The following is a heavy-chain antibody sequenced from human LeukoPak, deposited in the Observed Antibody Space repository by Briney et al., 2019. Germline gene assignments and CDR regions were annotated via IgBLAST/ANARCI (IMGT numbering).Heavy chain of an antibody. Sequence: SETLSLTCAAYGGSFSGYYWSWIRQPPGKGLEWIGEINHSGSTNYNPSLKSRVTISVDTSKNQFSLKLNSVTAADTAVYYCAREISPADSSSAFDSWGQGTLVTVSS. CDR2: INHSGST. CDR3: AREISPADSSSAFDS. D-gene: IGHD6-6*01. CDR1: GGSFSGYY. J-gene: IGHJ4*02. V-gene: IGHV4-34*01.